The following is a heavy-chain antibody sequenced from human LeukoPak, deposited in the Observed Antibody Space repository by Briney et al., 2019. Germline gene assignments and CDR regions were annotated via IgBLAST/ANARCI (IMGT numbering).Heavy chain of an antibody. CDR3: ARPHGKTTYYYDSSGYYPYFDY. D-gene: IGHD3-22*01. CDR2: INPNSGGT. V-gene: IGHV1-2*02. Sequence: ASVKVSCKASGYTFTGYYMHWVRQAPGQGLEWMGWINPNSGGTNYAQKFQGRVTMTRDTSISTAYMELSRLRSDDTAVYYCARPHGKTTYYYDSSGYYPYFDYWGQGTLVTVSS. J-gene: IGHJ4*02. CDR1: GYTFTGYY.